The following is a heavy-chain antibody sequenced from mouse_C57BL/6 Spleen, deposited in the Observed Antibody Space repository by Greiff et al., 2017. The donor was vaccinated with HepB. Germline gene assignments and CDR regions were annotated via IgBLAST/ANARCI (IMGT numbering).Heavy chain of an antibody. D-gene: IGHD2-5*01. CDR2: IYPRDGST. J-gene: IGHJ4*01. Sequence: VQLQQSAAELVKPGASVKISCKVSGYTFTAHTIHWMKQRPEQGLEWIGYIYPRDGSTKYNEKFKGKATVTADKSSSTAYMQLNSLTAEDSAVYFCARALGYYSNYYYAMDYWGQGTSVTVSS. V-gene: IGHV1-78*01. CDR1: GYTFTAHT. CDR3: ARALGYYSNYYYAMDY.